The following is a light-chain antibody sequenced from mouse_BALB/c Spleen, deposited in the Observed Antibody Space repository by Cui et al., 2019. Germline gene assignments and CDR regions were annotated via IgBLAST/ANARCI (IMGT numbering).Light chain of an antibody. CDR1: QSLLNSGNQKNY. J-gene: IGKJ5*01. Sequence: DIVMTQSPSSLTVTAGEKFTMSCKSSQSLLNSGNQKNYLTWYQQKPGQPPKLLIYWASTRESGVPDRFTGSGSGTDFTLTISSVQAEDLAVYYCQNDYSYPLTFGAGTKLELK. CDR3: QNDYSYPLT. V-gene: IGKV8-19*01. CDR2: WAS.